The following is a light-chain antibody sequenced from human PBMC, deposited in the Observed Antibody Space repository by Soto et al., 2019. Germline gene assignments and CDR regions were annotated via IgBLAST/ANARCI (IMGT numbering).Light chain of an antibody. V-gene: IGLV2-8*01. J-gene: IGLJ1*01. CDR2: EVS. CDR1: SSDVGGYNY. Sequence: QSALTHPPSASWSPGHSVTISCTGTSSDVGGYNYVSWYQQHPGKAPKLMIYEVSKRPSGVPDRFSGSKSGNTASLTVSGLQAEDEDDYYCSSYAGSNILYVFGTGTK. CDR3: SSYAGSNILYV.